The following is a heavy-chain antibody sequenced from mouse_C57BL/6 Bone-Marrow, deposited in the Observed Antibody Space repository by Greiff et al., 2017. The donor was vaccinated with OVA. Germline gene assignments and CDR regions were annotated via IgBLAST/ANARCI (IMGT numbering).Heavy chain of an antibody. J-gene: IGHJ3*01. D-gene: IGHD4-1*01. CDR2: IDPSDSYT. CDR1: GYTFTSYW. V-gene: IGHV1-59*01. Sequence: VQLQQPGAELVRPGTSVKLSCKASGYTFTSYWMHWVKQRPGQGLEWIGVIDPSDSYTNYNQKFKGKATLTVDKSYSTAYMQLSSLTFEDSAVYYCARRTGAFWFAYWGQGTLVTVSA. CDR3: ARRTGAFWFAY.